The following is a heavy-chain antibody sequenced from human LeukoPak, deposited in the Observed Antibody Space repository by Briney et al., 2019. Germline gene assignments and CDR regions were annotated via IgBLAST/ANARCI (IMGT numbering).Heavy chain of an antibody. Sequence: VASVKVSCKASGYTFTGYYMHWVRQAPGQGLEWIGRINPNSGGTNYAQKFQGRVTMTRDTSISTAYMELSRLRSDDTAVYYCARGIAVAAAADWGQGTLVTVSS. V-gene: IGHV1-2*06. D-gene: IGHD6-19*01. CDR3: ARGIAVAAAAD. J-gene: IGHJ4*02. CDR1: GYTFTGYY. CDR2: INPNSGGT.